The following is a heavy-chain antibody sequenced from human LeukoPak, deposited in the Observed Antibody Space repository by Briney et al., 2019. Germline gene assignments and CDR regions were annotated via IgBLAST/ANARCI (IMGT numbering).Heavy chain of an antibody. V-gene: IGHV4-59*01. CDR3: ARANSMVSSRLFDP. Sequence: PSETLSLTCTVSGGSISSYYWIWIRQPPGKGLEWIGYIYYSGSTNYNPSLKSRVTISVDTSKNQFSLKLSSVTAADTAVYYCARANSMVSSRLFDPWGQGNLVTVSS. D-gene: IGHD6-13*01. CDR2: IYYSGST. CDR1: GGSISSYY. J-gene: IGHJ5*02.